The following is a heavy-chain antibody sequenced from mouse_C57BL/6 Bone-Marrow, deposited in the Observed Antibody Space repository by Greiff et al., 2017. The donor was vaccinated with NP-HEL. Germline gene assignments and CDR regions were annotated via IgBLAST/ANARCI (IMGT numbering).Heavy chain of an antibody. V-gene: IGHV1-54*01. D-gene: IGHD1-1*01. CDR1: GYAFTNYL. CDR3: ARYYVGAMDY. Sequence: VQLQQSGAELVRPGTSVKVSCKASGYAFTNYLIEWVKQRPGQGLEWIGVINPGSGGTNYNEKFKGKATLTADKSSNTAYLQLSSLTSEDSAVYVSARYYVGAMDYWGKGTSVTVSS. J-gene: IGHJ4*01. CDR2: INPGSGGT.